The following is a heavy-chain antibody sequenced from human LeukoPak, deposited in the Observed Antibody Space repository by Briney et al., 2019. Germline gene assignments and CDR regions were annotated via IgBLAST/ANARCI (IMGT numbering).Heavy chain of an antibody. CDR2: IYYSGST. V-gene: IGHV4-59*08. CDR1: GGSVSGFY. Sequence: SETLSLTCTVSGGSVSGFYWSWIRQPPGKGLEWIGYIYYSGSTNYNPSLKSRVTISVDTSKNQFSLMLSSVAAADTAVYYCARQSAGAKYQLLFAFDIWGQGTKVTVSS. CDR3: ARQSAGAKYQLLFAFDI. J-gene: IGHJ3*02. D-gene: IGHD2-2*01.